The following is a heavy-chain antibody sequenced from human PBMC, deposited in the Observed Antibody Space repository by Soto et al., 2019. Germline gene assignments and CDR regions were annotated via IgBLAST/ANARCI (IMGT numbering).Heavy chain of an antibody. CDR3: ARDNLGIAARPALDY. J-gene: IGHJ4*02. V-gene: IGHV1-3*01. D-gene: IGHD6-6*01. CDR1: GYTFTSYA. Sequence: ASVKVSCKASGYTFTSYAMHWVRQAPGQRLEWMGWINAGNGNTKYSQKFQGRVTITRDTSASTAYMELSSLRSEDTAVYYCARDNLGIAARPALDYWGQGTLVTVSS. CDR2: INAGNGNT.